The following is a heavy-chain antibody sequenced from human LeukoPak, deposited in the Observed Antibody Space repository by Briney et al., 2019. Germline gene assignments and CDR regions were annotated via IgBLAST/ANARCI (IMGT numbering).Heavy chain of an antibody. Sequence: KPSETLSLTCTVSGGSINSGSFYWNWIRQSAGKGLEWIGHVYTTGTTNCNPSLRSRVTISLDTSKNQFSLNLNSVTAADTAVYYCAGCTSTSCYNFDYWGQGTLVTVSS. CDR3: AGCTSTSCYNFDY. CDR2: VYTTGTT. V-gene: IGHV4-61*09. CDR1: GGSINSGSFY. D-gene: IGHD2-2*02. J-gene: IGHJ4*02.